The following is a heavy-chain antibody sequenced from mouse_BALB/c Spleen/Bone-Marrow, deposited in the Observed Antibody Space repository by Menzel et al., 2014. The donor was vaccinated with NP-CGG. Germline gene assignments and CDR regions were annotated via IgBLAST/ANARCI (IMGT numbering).Heavy chain of an antibody. CDR3: ARYDGPAWFAY. CDR2: INPSNGRA. J-gene: IGHJ3*01. V-gene: IGHV1S81*02. D-gene: IGHD2-3*01. CDR1: GYSFTTYW. Sequence: QVQLQQSGAELVKPGASVRLSCKASGYSFTTYWIHWVKQRPGQGLEWIGEINPSNGRANHNEKFKSKATLTVDKSSSTACMQLSSLTSEDPAVYYCARYDGPAWFAYWGEGTPVTVSA.